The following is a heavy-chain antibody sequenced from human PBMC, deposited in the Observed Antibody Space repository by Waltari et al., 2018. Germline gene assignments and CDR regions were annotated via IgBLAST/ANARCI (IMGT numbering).Heavy chain of an antibody. CDR2: ITNEGNNK. Sequence: QVQLVESGGGVVQPGRSLRLSCAASGFTFSSYAMHWVRQAPGKGVEWVAVITNEGNNKYYANSVKDRYTISRDNAKNALYLQMNSLRAEDTAVYYCARVVPAATFDYWGQGTVVTVSS. J-gene: IGHJ4*02. CDR1: GFTFSSYA. D-gene: IGHD2-2*01. CDR3: ARVVPAATFDY. V-gene: IGHV3-30*01.